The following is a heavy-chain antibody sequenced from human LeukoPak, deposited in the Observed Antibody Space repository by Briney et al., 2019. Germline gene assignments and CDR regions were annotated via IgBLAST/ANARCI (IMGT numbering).Heavy chain of an antibody. CDR2: VNSDGSGT. V-gene: IGHV3-74*01. CDR1: EFTFNIYW. Sequence: GGSLRLSCAASEFTFNIYWMHWVRQAPGKELVWVTRVNSDGSGTRYADSVKGRFTISRDNAKNTLYLQMHSLRAEDTAVYYCVRSAYGGEQADYWGQGTLVTVSS. J-gene: IGHJ4*02. CDR3: VRSAYGGEQADY. D-gene: IGHD4-23*01.